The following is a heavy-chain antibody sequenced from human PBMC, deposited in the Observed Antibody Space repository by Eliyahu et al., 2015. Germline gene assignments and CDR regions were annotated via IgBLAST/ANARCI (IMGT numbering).Heavy chain of an antibody. CDR1: GYSFTNYW. Sequence: EVQLVQSGAEVKKPGESLKISCKGSGYSFTNYWXGWVRQMPAKGLEWMGIIYPGDSNTKHSPPFQGQVTISADKSISTAYLQWSSLKASDTAMYYCARQGIGTGFDYWGQGTLVTVSS. D-gene: IGHD2-15*01. V-gene: IGHV5-51*01. CDR3: ARQGIGTGFDY. CDR2: IYPGDSNT. J-gene: IGHJ4*02.